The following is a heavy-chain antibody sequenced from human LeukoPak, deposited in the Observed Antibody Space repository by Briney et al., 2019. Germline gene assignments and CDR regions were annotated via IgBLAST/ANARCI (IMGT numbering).Heavy chain of an antibody. Sequence: SETLSLTCTVSGGSISGYYWSWIRQPPGKGLEWIGSISYSGSTNYNPSLKSRVTISVDTSKNQFSLKLSSVTAADTAVYYCATYSYGGNSLFGDGCQGNLVTGSS. D-gene: IGHD4-23*01. CDR1: GGSISGYY. CDR2: ISYSGST. CDR3: ATYSYGGNSLFGD. V-gene: IGHV4-59*01. J-gene: IGHJ4*02.